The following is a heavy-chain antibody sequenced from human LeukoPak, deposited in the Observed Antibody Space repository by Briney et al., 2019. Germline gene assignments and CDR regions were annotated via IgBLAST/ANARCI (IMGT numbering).Heavy chain of an antibody. CDR1: GYTFTGYY. D-gene: IGHD6-25*01. CDR3: ARGPRAASQFDY. V-gene: IGHV1-2*02. CDR2: FNPNSGGT. J-gene: IGHJ4*02. Sequence: GASVKVSCKASGYTFTGYYMRWVRQAPGQGLEWMGWFNPNSGGTNYAQKFQGRVTMTRDTSISTAYMELSRLISDDTAVFYCARGPRAASQFDYWGQGTLVTVSS.